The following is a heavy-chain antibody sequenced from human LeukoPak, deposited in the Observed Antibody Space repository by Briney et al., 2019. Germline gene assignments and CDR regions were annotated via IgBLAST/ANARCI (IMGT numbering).Heavy chain of an antibody. CDR3: ARVRYSDWLLYSFDY. V-gene: IGHV3-48*01. D-gene: IGHD3-9*01. CDR2: ISSSSSTI. Sequence: GGSLRLSCAASGFTFSSYSMNWVRQAPGKGLEWVSYISSSSSTIYYADSVKGRFTISRDNAKNSLYLQMNSLRAEDTAVYYCARVRYSDWLLYSFDYWGQGTLVTVSS. J-gene: IGHJ4*02. CDR1: GFTFSSYS.